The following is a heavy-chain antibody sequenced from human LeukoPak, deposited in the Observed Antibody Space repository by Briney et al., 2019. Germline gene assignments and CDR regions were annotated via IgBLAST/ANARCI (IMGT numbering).Heavy chain of an antibody. CDR1: GFTFRNYW. Sequence: GGSLRLSCAASGFTFRNYWMTWVRQAPGKGLEWVANIKQDGSEINYVDSVKGRFTISRDDAKNSLSLQVNSLRAEDTAVYYCARDISLPNYDGFDIWGQGTMVTVSS. CDR3: ARDISLPNYDGFDI. V-gene: IGHV3-7*05. J-gene: IGHJ3*02. CDR2: IKQDGSEI. D-gene: IGHD5-24*01.